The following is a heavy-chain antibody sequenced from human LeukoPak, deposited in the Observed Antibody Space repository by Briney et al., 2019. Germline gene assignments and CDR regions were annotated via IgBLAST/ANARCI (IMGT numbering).Heavy chain of an antibody. J-gene: IGHJ6*02. Sequence: PGRSLRLSCAASGFTFSSNAMSWVRQAPGKGLEWVSVISVSGSRAYYADFVKGRFTVSRDNSKSTVLLQMNSLRVEDTAVYYCTKDHDGMHAWGQGTTVTVSS. CDR1: GFTFSSNA. V-gene: IGHV3-23*01. CDR2: ISVSGSRA. CDR3: TKDHDGMHA.